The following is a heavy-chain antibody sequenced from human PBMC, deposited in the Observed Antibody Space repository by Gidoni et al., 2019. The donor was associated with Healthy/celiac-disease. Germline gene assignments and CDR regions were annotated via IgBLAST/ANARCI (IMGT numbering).Heavy chain of an antibody. D-gene: IGHD2-2*01. CDR3: ARESFAGYCSSTSCPGYFDY. J-gene: IGHJ4*02. CDR1: GFTFSSYG. CDR2: IWYDGSNK. V-gene: IGHV3-33*01. Sequence: QVQLVESGGGVVQPGRSLRLSCAASGFTFSSYGMHWVRQAPGKGLGWVAVIWYDGSNKYYADSVKGRFTISRDNSKNTLYLQMNSLRAEDTAVYYCARESFAGYCSSTSCPGYFDYWGQGTLVTVSS.